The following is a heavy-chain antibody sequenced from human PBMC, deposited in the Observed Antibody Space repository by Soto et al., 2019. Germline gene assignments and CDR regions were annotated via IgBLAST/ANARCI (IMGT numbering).Heavy chain of an antibody. Sequence: PGGSLRLSCAASGFTFSSYDVHWVRQATGKGLEWVSVIGTAGDPYYPGSVKGRFTISRENAKNSLYLQMNSLRAGDTAVYYCARGRPYSSGWYVSYYYGMDVWGQGTTVTVSS. CDR3: ARGRPYSSGWYVSYYYGMDV. V-gene: IGHV3-13*05. CDR2: IGTAGDP. CDR1: GFTFSSYD. D-gene: IGHD6-19*01. J-gene: IGHJ6*02.